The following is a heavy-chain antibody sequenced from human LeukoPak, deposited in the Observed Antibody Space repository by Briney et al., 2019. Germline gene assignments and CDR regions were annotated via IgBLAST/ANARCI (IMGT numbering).Heavy chain of an antibody. CDR1: GFTFSSYT. D-gene: IGHD3-10*01. CDR3: ARISRMLVRGLIMKDY. J-gene: IGHJ4*02. V-gene: IGHV3-21*01. CDR2: ITSSSSSI. Sequence: GGSLRLSCAASGFTFSSYTMNWVRQAPGKGLEWISSITSSSSSIYYADSVKGRFTISRDNAKNSLYLQMNSLRAEDRAVYYCARISRMLVRGLIMKDYWGQGTLVTVSS.